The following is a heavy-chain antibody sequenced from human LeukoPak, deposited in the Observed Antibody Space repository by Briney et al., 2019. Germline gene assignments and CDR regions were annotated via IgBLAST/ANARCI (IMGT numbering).Heavy chain of an antibody. CDR2: IIPFLGTT. V-gene: IGHV1-69*13. J-gene: IGHJ4*02. Sequence: ASVKVSCKASGGVFTTYAISWVRQAPGQGLEWMGGIIPFLGTTNYAQKFQGRVTITADEPSRTAYMELTYLRSDDTAVYYCARGSPIAARPGVPDYWGQGTLVTVSS. D-gene: IGHD6-6*01. CDR3: ARGSPIAARPGVPDY. CDR1: GGVFTTYA.